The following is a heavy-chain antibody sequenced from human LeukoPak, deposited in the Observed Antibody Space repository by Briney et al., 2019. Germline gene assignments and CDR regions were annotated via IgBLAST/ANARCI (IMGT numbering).Heavy chain of an antibody. Sequence: GGSLRLSCAASGFTFDDYAMHWVRQAPGKGLEWVSGISWNSGSIGYVDSVKGRFTISRDNAKNSLYLQMNSLRAEDTVLYYCAKGLLSEPSLFDYWGQGTLVTVSS. D-gene: IGHD2-2*01. CDR1: GFTFDDYA. V-gene: IGHV3-9*01. J-gene: IGHJ4*02. CDR2: ISWNSGSI. CDR3: AKGLLSEPSLFDY.